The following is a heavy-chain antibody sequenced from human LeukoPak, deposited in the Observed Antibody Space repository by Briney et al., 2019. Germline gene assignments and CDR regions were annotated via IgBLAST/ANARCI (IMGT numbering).Heavy chain of an antibody. Sequence: GGSLRLSCAASGFTFSSYSMNWVRQAPGKGLEWVSSISSSSSYIYYADSVKGRFTISRDNAKDSLYLQMNSLRAEDTAVYYCARTPQGAKNGMDVWGQGTTVTVSS. CDR2: ISSSSSYI. V-gene: IGHV3-21*01. D-gene: IGHD4/OR15-4a*01. CDR3: ARTPQGAKNGMDV. CDR1: GFTFSSYS. J-gene: IGHJ6*02.